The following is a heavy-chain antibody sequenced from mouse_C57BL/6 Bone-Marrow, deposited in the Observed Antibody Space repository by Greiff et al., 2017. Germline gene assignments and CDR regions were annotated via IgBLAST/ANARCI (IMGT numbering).Heavy chain of an antibody. CDR1: GYTFTSYW. CDR3: AREDYYYGSSPHWYFDV. D-gene: IGHD1-1*01. Sequence: VQLQQPGAELVKPGASVKLSCKASGYTFTSYWMHWVKQRPGRGLEWIGSIDPNSGGTKYNEKFKSKATLTVDKPSSTAYMQLSSLTSEDSAVYYCAREDYYYGSSPHWYFDVWGTGTTVTVSS. CDR2: IDPNSGGT. V-gene: IGHV1-72*01. J-gene: IGHJ1*03.